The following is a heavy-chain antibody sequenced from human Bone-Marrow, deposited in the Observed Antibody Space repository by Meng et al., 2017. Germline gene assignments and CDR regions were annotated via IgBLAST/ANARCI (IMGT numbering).Heavy chain of an antibody. Sequence: HQVGPRPLDPPPTLSLPCATSRDRFPRHRALWHWVRQSPSRGLEWLGHTYYRSQWQSHYGASVKSRISIYADTSRNQFSLILNSVTPEDTAVYYCASWYGESWGQGTLVTVSS. V-gene: IGHV6-1*01. J-gene: IGHJ4*02. D-gene: IGHD3-10*01. CDR3: ASWYGES. CDR2: TYYRSQWQS. CDR1: RDRFPRHRAL.